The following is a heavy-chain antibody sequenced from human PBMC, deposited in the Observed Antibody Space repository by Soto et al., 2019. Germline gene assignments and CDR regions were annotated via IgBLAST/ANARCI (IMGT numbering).Heavy chain of an antibody. D-gene: IGHD3-10*01. CDR3: ARLRLHYYGSGSYEYDP. V-gene: IGHV1-18*01. CDR2: ISAYNGNT. J-gene: IGHJ5*02. CDR1: GYTFTSYG. Sequence: ASVKVSCKASGYTFTSYGISWVRQAPGQGLEWMGWISAYNGNTNYAQKLQGRVTMTTDTSTSTAYMELRSLRSDDTAVYYCARLRLHYYGSGSYEYDPWGQGTLVTVSS.